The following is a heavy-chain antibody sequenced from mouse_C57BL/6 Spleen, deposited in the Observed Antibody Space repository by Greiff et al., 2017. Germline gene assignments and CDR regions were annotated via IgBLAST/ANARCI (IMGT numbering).Heavy chain of an antibody. J-gene: IGHJ4*01. CDR2: IRSKSNNYAT. V-gene: IGHV10-1*01. CDR3: VRQEWDNAMDY. D-gene: IGHD3-3*01. CDR1: GFSFNTYA. Sequence: EVKLVESGGGLVQPKGSLKLSCAASGFSFNTYAMNWVRQAPGKGLEWVARIRSKSNNYATYYADSVKDRFTISRDDSESMLYLQMNNLKTEDTAMYYCVRQEWDNAMDYWGQGTSVTVSS.